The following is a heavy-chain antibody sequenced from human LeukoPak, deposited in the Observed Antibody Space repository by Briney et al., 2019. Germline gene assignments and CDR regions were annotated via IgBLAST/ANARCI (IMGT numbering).Heavy chain of an antibody. D-gene: IGHD1-7*01. CDR1: GGYISDYY. Sequence: SETLSLTCTVSGGYISDYYWNWIRQHPGKGLEWIGYIYYSGNTNYNPSLKSRVTMSIDTSNNQFSLKLSSVTAADTAVYYCARDRTFDLWGRGTLVTVSS. CDR2: IYYSGNT. V-gene: IGHV4-59*01. CDR3: ARDRTFDL. J-gene: IGHJ2*01.